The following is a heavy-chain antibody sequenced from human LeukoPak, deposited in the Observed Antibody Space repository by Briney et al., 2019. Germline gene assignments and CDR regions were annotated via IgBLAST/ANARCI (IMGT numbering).Heavy chain of an antibody. V-gene: IGHV3-23*01. CDR2: ISGSGGST. Sequence: GGSLRLSCAASGFTFSTYAVNWVRQAPGKGLEWVSAISGSGGSTYYADSVKGRFTISRDNSKNTLYLQMNSLRAEDTAVYYCAKHIKWIQAYDYWGQGTLVTVSS. CDR3: AKHIKWIQAYDY. J-gene: IGHJ4*02. CDR1: GFTFSTYA. D-gene: IGHD5-18*01.